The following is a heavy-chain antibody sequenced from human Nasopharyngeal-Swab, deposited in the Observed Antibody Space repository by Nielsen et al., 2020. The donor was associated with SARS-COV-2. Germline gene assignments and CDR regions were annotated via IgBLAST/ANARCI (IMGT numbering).Heavy chain of an antibody. CDR1: GFTFSSYA. D-gene: IGHD1-26*01. J-gene: IGHJ4*02. V-gene: IGHV3-30-3*01. CDR2: ISYDGSNK. Sequence: GESLKISCAASGFTFSSYAMHWARQAPGKGLEWVAVISYDGSNKYYADSVKGRFTISRDNSKNTLYLQMNSLRAEDTAVYYCARPYSGSYWSYFDYWGQGTLVTVSS. CDR3: ARPYSGSYWSYFDY.